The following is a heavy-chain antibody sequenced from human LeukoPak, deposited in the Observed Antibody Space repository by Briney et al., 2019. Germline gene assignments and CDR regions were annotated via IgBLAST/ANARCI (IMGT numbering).Heavy chain of an antibody. Sequence: GGSLRLSCAASGFTFSSYSMNWVRQAPGKGLEWVSSISSSSSYIYYADSVKGRFTISRDNAKNSLYLQMNSLRAEDTAVYYCAREEKLGYCSGGSCYSDHYFDYWGQGTLVTVSS. D-gene: IGHD2-15*01. CDR2: ISSSSSYI. V-gene: IGHV3-21*01. CDR1: GFTFSSYS. CDR3: AREEKLGYCSGGSCYSDHYFDY. J-gene: IGHJ4*02.